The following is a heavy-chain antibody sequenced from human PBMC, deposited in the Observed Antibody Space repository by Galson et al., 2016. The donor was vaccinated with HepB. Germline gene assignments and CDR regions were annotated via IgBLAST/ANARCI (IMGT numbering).Heavy chain of an antibody. Sequence: QSGAEVKKPGESLQISCKASGYTFSHYWIAWVRRVPGKGLEWMGNIYPDDSNVRYSPSLEGHVTISAARSSDTAYLQWNSLRASDTAIYFCVRRGTSSGGYYYYGLDVWGQGTAVTVSS. V-gene: IGHV5-51*01. D-gene: IGHD6-25*01. CDR1: GYTFSHYW. J-gene: IGHJ6*02. CDR2: IYPDDSNV. CDR3: VRRGTSSGGYYYYGLDV.